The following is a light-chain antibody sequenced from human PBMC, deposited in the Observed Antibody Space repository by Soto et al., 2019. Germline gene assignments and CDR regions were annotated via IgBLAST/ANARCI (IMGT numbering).Light chain of an antibody. CDR3: QQYRSWPRT. CDR2: AAS. Sequence: EIVMTQSPATLSVSPGERATLSCRASQSVSGDLAWYQQKPGQTPSLLIYAASTRATGIPARFSGSGSGTEFTLTISRLQSDDFAVYACQQYRSWPRTFAQGTKVDI. CDR1: QSVSGD. V-gene: IGKV3-15*01. J-gene: IGKJ1*01.